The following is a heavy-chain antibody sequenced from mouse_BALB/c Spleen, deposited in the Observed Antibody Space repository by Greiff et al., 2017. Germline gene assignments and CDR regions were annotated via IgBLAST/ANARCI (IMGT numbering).Heavy chain of an antibody. D-gene: IGHD2-14*01. CDR3: ARHAYYRYPYFDY. V-gene: IGHV5-12-1*01. Sequence: EVQLVESGGGLVKPGGSLKLSCAASGFAFSSYDMSWVRQTPEKRLEWVAYISSGGGSTYYPDTVKGRFTISRDNAKNTLYLQMSSLKSEDTAMYYCARHAYYRYPYFDYWGQGTTLTVSS. J-gene: IGHJ2*01. CDR2: ISSGGGST. CDR1: GFAFSSYD.